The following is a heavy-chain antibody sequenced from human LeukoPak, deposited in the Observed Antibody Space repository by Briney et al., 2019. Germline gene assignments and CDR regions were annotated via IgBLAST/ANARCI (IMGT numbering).Heavy chain of an antibody. CDR3: ARGGLDGWIQLWPTSHFDY. CDR1: GFTFSGFW. D-gene: IGHD5-18*01. V-gene: IGHV3-7*01. Sequence: PGGSLRLSCAASGFTFSGFWMNWVRQAPGKGLEWVATIKQDGSEKYYVDSVKGRFTISRDNAKYSLSLQMNSLRAEDTAVYYCARGGLDGWIQLWPTSHFDYWGQGTLVTVSS. J-gene: IGHJ4*02. CDR2: IKQDGSEK.